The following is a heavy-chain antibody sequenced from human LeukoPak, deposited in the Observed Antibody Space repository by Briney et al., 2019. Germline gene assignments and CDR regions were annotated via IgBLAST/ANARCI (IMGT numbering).Heavy chain of an antibody. CDR2: IYYSGST. CDR3: ARLALGTTVTVLDFFDY. CDR1: GSSITNTSYY. J-gene: IGHJ4*02. V-gene: IGHV4-39*01. Sequence: SETLSLTCTVSGSSITNTSYYWGWIRQPPGKGLEWIGSIYYSGSTYHNPSLKSRVTISVDTSKNQFSLKLSSVTAADTAVYYCARLALGTTVTVLDFFDYWGQGSLVTVSS. D-gene: IGHD4-17*01.